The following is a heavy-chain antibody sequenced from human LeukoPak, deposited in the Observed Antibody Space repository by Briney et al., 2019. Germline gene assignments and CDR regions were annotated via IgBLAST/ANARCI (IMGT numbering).Heavy chain of an antibody. CDR3: ARHQNHPLRSYYYGMDV. D-gene: IGHD2-15*01. CDR2: IYPGDSDT. V-gene: IGHV5-51*01. CDR1: GYSFTSYW. Sequence: GESLKISCKGSGYSFTSYWIGWVRQMPGKGLEWMGIIYPGDSDTRYSPSFQGQVTISADKSISTAYLQWSSLKASDTAMYYCARHQNHPLRSYYYGMDVWGQGTTVTVSS. J-gene: IGHJ6*02.